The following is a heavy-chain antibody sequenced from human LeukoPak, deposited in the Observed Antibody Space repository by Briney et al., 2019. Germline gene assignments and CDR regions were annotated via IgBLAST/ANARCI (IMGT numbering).Heavy chain of an antibody. D-gene: IGHD3-16*01. Sequence: GGSLRLSCAASGFTFSNYDMHWVRQAPGKGLEWVAFIRSDGSNKYYADSVKGRFTISRDNSKNTLYLQMNSLRSEDTAVYHRYYEGYWGQGTLVTVSS. CDR1: GFTFSNYD. CDR3: YYEGY. V-gene: IGHV3-30*02. J-gene: IGHJ4*02. CDR2: IRSDGSNK.